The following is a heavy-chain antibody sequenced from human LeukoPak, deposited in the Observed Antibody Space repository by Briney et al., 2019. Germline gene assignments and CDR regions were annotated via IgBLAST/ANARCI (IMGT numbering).Heavy chain of an antibody. CDR3: ARSYGSGTIDY. Sequence: GGSLRLSCAASGFTFSSYWMHWVRQAPGKGLVWVSRINSDGSSTSHADSVKGRFTISRDNAKNTLYLQMNSLRAEDTAVYYCARSYGSGTIDYWGQGTLVTVSS. J-gene: IGHJ4*02. D-gene: IGHD3-10*01. CDR1: GFTFSSYW. CDR2: INSDGSST. V-gene: IGHV3-74*01.